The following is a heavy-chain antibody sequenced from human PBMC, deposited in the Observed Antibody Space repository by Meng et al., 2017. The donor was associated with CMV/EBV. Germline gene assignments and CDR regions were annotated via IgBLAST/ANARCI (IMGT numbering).Heavy chain of an antibody. CDR2: ISWNGGST. D-gene: IGHD3-22*01. Sequence: GLNWDVLGVGWVSRAPGKGVGWVCGISWNGGSTGYADSVKGRFTISRDDAKNSLYLQMNSLRAEDTALYYCARFYYGSSGPLFDYWGQGTLVTVSS. CDR1: GLNWDVLG. CDR3: ARFYYGSSGPLFDY. V-gene: IGHV3-20*03. J-gene: IGHJ4*02.